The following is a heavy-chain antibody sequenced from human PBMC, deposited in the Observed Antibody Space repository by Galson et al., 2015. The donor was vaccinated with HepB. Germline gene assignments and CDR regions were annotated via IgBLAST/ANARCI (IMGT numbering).Heavy chain of an antibody. CDR3: AREVYSGSPIDY. CDR1: GFTFSSYA. CDR2: ISYDGSNK. Sequence: SLRLSCAASGFTFSSYAMHWVRQAPGKGLEWVAVISYDGSNKYYADSVKGRFTISRDNSKNTLYLQMNSLRAEDTAVYYCAREVYSGSPIDYWGQGTLVTVSS. J-gene: IGHJ4*02. V-gene: IGHV3-30-3*01. D-gene: IGHD1-26*01.